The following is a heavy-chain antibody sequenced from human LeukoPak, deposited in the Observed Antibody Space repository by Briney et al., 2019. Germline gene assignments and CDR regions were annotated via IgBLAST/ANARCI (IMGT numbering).Heavy chain of an antibody. CDR1: GFTFSSYA. V-gene: IGHV3-23*01. Sequence: GGSLRLSCAASGFTFSSYAMSWVRQAPGKGLEWVSSITSSGGSTYYADSVKGRFTISRDNAKNSLYLQMNSLRAEDTAVYYCARDRPDYYDSSGYSSDDAFDIWGQGTMVTVSS. D-gene: IGHD3-22*01. CDR2: ITSSGGST. CDR3: ARDRPDYYDSSGYSSDDAFDI. J-gene: IGHJ3*02.